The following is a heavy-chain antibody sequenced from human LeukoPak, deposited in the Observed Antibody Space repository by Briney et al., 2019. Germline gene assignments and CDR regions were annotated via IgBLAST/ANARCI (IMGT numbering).Heavy chain of an antibody. J-gene: IGHJ4*02. CDR3: ARGFKQRLAAYYFDY. D-gene: IGHD6-19*01. Sequence: SETLSLICAVYGGSFSGYYWSWIRQPPGKGLEWIGEINHSGSTNYNPSLKSRVTISVDTSKNQFSLKLSSVTAADTAVYYCARGFKQRLAAYYFDYWGQGTLVTVSS. CDR1: GGSFSGYY. V-gene: IGHV4-34*01. CDR2: INHSGST.